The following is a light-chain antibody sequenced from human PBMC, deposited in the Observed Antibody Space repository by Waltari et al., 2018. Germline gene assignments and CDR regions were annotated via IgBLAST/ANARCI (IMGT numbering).Light chain of an antibody. CDR3: GTWDNSLSGWV. CDR2: ATN. V-gene: IGLV1-51*01. J-gene: IGLJ3*02. Sequence: QSVLTQPPSESAAPGQKVTISCSGAASNIGNNFVSWYPQFPGASPKLLIFATNKRPSGIPDRFSGSKSGTSATLGITGLQTGDEADYYCGTWDNSLSGWVFGTGTKLTVL. CDR1: ASNIGNNF.